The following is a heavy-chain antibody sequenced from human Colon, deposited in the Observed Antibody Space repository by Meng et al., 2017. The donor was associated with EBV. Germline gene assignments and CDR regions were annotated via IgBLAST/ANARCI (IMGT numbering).Heavy chain of an antibody. CDR3: ASFDHIPRRNYFDY. J-gene: IGHJ4*02. Sequence: QVQLQDPGPGLGEPSQTLSLTCTVSGGSMSSGNYYWSWIRQPPGKGLEWIGYIHHSGSAYYNPSLKSRVSISVDTSKNQFSLNLNSMTAADTAVYYCASFDHIPRRNYFDYWGQGTLVTVSS. CDR2: IHHSGSA. D-gene: IGHD2-21*01. V-gene: IGHV4-30-4*01. CDR1: GGSMSSGNYY.